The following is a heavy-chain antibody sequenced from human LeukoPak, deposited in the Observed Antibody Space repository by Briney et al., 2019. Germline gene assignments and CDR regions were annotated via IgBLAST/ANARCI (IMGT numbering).Heavy chain of an antibody. D-gene: IGHD3-22*01. CDR1: GYTFIGYY. V-gene: IGHV1-46*01. CDR2: INPSGGST. CDR3: ARDHYDSSGGYYYYYMDV. J-gene: IGHJ6*03. Sequence: ASVKVSCKASGYTFIGYYMHWVRQAPGQGLEWMGIINPSGGSTSYAQKFQGRVTMTRDMSTSTVYMELSSLRSEDTAVYYCARDHYDSSGGYYYYYMDVWGKGTTVTVSS.